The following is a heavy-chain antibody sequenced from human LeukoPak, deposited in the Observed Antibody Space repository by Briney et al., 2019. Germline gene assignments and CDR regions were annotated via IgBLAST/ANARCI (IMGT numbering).Heavy chain of an antibody. V-gene: IGHV4-39*01. CDR3: ARGLFYGDYDYFDY. CDR2: IYYSGST. J-gene: IGHJ4*02. D-gene: IGHD4-17*01. Sequence: WIRQPPGKGLEWIGSIYYSGSTYYNPSLKSRVTISVDTSKNQFSLKLSSVTAADTAVYYCARGLFYGDYDYFDYWGQGTLVTVSS.